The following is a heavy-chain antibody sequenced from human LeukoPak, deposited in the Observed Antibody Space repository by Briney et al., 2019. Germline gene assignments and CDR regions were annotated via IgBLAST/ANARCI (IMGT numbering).Heavy chain of an antibody. V-gene: IGHV3-53*01. CDR1: GFTVSSNY. Sequence: GGSLRLSCAASGFTVSSNYMSWVRQAPGKGLEWVSVIYSGGSTYYADSVKGRFTISRDNSKSTLYIQMNSLRADDTALYYCAKTLWGLTLLSSDHWGQGTLVTVSS. CDR3: AKTLWGLTLLSSDH. CDR2: IYSGGST. J-gene: IGHJ4*02. D-gene: IGHD2-21*02.